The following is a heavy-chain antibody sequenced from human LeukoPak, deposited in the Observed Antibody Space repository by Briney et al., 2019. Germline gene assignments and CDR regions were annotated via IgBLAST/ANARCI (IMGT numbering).Heavy chain of an antibody. CDR2: IYTSGST. Sequence: DPSETLCLTCTVSGGSISSYYWSWIRQPAGKGLEWIGRIYTSGSTNYNPSLKSRVTMSVDTSKNQFSLKLSSVTAADTAVYYCARDGRLSYYYGMDVWGQGTTVTVSS. CDR1: GGSISSYY. V-gene: IGHV4-4*07. J-gene: IGHJ6*02. CDR3: ARDGRLSYYYGMDV. D-gene: IGHD1-26*01.